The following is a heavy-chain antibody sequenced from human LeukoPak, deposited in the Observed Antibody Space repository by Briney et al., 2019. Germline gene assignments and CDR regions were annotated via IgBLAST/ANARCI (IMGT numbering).Heavy chain of an antibody. CDR2: IYYSGST. V-gene: IGHV4-59*12. Sequence: SETLSLTCSVSGGSITGYSWSWIRQPPGKGLAWIGYIYYSGSTNYNPSLKSRVTISVDTSKNQFSLKLSSVTAADTAVYYCARRLLGYCSGGSCYSGYFQHWGQGTLVTVSS. CDR1: GGSITGYS. CDR3: ARRLLGYCSGGSCYSGYFQH. D-gene: IGHD2-15*01. J-gene: IGHJ1*01.